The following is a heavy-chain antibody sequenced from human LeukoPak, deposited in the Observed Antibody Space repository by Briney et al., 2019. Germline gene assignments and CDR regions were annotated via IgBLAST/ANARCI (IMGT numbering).Heavy chain of an antibody. V-gene: IGHV3-48*03. Sequence: PGGSLRLSCVASGFTFKSYEMNWVRQAPGKGLEWVSYITSGSTIYYADSVKGRFTVSRDNAKNSLYLQMNSLRADDTAVYYCARGNSRCLDYWGQGTLVTVSS. CDR3: ARGNSRCLDY. CDR1: GFTFKSYE. D-gene: IGHD6-13*01. J-gene: IGHJ4*02. CDR2: ITSGSTI.